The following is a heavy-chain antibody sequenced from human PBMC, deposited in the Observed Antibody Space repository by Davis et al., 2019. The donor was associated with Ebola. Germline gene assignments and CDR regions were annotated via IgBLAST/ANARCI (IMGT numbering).Heavy chain of an antibody. CDR2: IFSSGNT. CDR1: GGAVSSGGFF. Sequence: PSETLSLTCTVSGGAVSSGGFFWTWIRQSPGKGLEWIGYIFSSGNTNFNPSLKSRVTISQDTSKNQFSLNLRSVTAADTAVYYCARGTTDNWFDSWGRGTLVTVFS. CDR3: ARGTTDNWFDS. V-gene: IGHV4-61*08. D-gene: IGHD2-2*01. J-gene: IGHJ5*01.